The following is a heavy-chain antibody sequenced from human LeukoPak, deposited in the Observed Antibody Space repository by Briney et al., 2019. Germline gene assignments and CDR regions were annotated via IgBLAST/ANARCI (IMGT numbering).Heavy chain of an antibody. CDR2: IMPISGTA. J-gene: IGHJ4*02. V-gene: IGHV1-69*06. D-gene: IGHD4-23*01. CDR1: GGTFSIYV. CDR3: ARNLYGGNSWDVFDC. Sequence: SVKVSFKASGGTFSIYVINWVRQAPGQGLEWMGGIMPISGTANHAQKFQGRVTITADKSTSTAYMGLSSLRSEDTAVYYCARNLYGGNSWDVFDCWGQGTLVTVSS.